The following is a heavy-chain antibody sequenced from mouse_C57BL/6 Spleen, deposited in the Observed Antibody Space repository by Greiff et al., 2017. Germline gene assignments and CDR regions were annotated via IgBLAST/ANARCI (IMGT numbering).Heavy chain of an antibody. CDR2: ISSGSSTT. CDR1: VFTFSDYG. D-gene: IGHD2-3*01. CDR3: TRPDGYQGAMDY. Sequence: EVKLMESGGGLVKPGGSLKLSCAASVFTFSDYGMHWVRQAPEKGLEWVAYISSGSSTTYYADKVKGRFTIARDNAKNTLFLQRTSLGDEDAAMYYCTRPDGYQGAMDYWGQGTSVTVSS. V-gene: IGHV5-17*01. J-gene: IGHJ4*01.